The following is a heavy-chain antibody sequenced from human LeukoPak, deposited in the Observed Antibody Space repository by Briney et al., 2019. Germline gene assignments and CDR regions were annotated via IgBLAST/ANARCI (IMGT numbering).Heavy chain of an antibody. CDR3: AREDMDSPPYCSSTSCSTTYFDY. V-gene: IGHV1-46*01. Sequence: ASVKVSCKASGYTFTSYDINWVRQATGQGLEWMGIINPSGGSTSYAQKFQGRVTMTRDTSTSTVYMELSSLRSEDTAVYYCAREDMDSPPYCSSTSCSTTYFDYWGQGTLVTVSS. CDR1: GYTFTSYD. D-gene: IGHD2-2*01. CDR2: INPSGGST. J-gene: IGHJ4*02.